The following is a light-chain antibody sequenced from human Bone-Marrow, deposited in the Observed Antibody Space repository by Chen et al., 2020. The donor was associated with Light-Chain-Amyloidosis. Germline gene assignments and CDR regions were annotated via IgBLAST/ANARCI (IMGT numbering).Light chain of an antibody. Sequence: EIVLTQSPGTLSLSPGEGANLSCRASQTISSNYLTWYQQKFGQAPRLLIYGSSSRATGIPDRFTGSGSGTDFTLTINILAPEDFAMYYCQQYGTSPLTFGGGTKVEIK. V-gene: IGKV3-20*01. CDR2: GSS. CDR1: QTISSNY. CDR3: QQYGTSPLT. J-gene: IGKJ4*01.